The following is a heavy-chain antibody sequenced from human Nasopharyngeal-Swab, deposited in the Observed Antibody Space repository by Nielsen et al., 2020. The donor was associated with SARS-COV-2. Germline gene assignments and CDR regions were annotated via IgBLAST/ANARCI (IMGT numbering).Heavy chain of an antibody. CDR3: ARFIAAVGTRWFDP. Sequence: GSLRLSCTVSGGSIGSNEHYWGWIRQPPGQGLEWVASVFQTGSGYYNPSLKSRITVSIDTPKNQFSLNLKSVTAADTATYYCARFIAAVGTRWFDPWGQGILVAVSS. CDR1: GGSIGSNEHY. V-gene: IGHV4-39*01. CDR2: VFQTGSG. D-gene: IGHD6-13*01. J-gene: IGHJ5*02.